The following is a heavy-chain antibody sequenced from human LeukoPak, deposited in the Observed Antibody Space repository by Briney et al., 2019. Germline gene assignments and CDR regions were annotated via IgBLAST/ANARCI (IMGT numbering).Heavy chain of an antibody. CDR3: ARHEQMLNFDY. D-gene: IGHD2-2*01. Sequence: TLSLTCAVSGGSISSNNWWGWIRQHPGKGLERIGYIYYSGSTYYNPSLKSRVTISVDTSKNQFSLKLSSVTAADTAVYYCARHEQMLNFDYWGQGTLVTVSS. J-gene: IGHJ4*02. CDR1: GGSISSNNW. V-gene: IGHV4-31*11. CDR2: IYYSGST.